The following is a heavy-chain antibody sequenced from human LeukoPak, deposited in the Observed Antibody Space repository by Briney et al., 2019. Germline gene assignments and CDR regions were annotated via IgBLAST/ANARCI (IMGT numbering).Heavy chain of an antibody. V-gene: IGHV1-46*01. D-gene: IGHD6-6*01. CDR1: GYTFTSYY. CDR3: AREWPHDIAANAFDI. Sequence: ASVKVSCKASGYTFTSYYMHWVRQAPGQGLEWIGIINPSGGSTSYAQKFQGRVTMTRDTSTSTVYMELSSLRSEDTAVYYCAREWPHDIAANAFDIWGQGTMVTVSS. CDR2: INPSGGST. J-gene: IGHJ3*02.